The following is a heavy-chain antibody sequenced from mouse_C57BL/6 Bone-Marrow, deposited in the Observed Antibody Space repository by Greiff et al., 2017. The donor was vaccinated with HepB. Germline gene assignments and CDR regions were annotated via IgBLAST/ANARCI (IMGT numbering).Heavy chain of an antibody. CDR3: TTDEWFAY. J-gene: IGHJ3*01. V-gene: IGHV14-4*01. CDR1: GFNIKDDY. CDR2: IDPENGDT. Sequence: VQLKESGAELVRPGASVKLSCTASGFNIKDDYMHWVKQRPEQGLEWIGWIDPENGDTEYASKFQGKATITAVTSSNTAYLQLSSLTSEDTAVYYCTTDEWFAYWGQGTLVTVSA.